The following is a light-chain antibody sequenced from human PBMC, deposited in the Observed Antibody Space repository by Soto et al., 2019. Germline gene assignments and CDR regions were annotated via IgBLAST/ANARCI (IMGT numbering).Light chain of an antibody. Sequence: EIVMTQSPATLALSPGERATLSCRASQSVSSNLTWYQHKPGQAPRLLIYGASTRATGVPARFSGSGSGTEFTLTISSLQSGDFAVYYCQQYNDWWTFGQGTKVEIK. CDR1: QSVSSN. V-gene: IGKV3-15*01. J-gene: IGKJ1*01. CDR3: QQYNDWWT. CDR2: GAS.